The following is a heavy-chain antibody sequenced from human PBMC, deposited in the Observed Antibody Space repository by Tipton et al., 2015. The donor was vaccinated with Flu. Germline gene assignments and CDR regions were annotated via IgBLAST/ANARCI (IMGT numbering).Heavy chain of an antibody. V-gene: IGHV4-4*02. Sequence: SLRLSCAVSGGSISSSNWWSWVRQPPGKGLEWIGEIYHSGSTNYNPSPKSRVTISVDKSKNQFSLKLSSVTAADTAVYYCARGFWSGYYTGMGGYDPWGQGTLVTVSS. CDR3: ARGFWSGYYTGMGGYDP. J-gene: IGHJ5*02. D-gene: IGHD3-3*01. CDR1: GGSISSSNW. CDR2: IYHSGST.